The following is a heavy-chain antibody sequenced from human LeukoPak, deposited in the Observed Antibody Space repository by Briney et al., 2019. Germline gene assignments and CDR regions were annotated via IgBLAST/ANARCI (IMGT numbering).Heavy chain of an antibody. CDR1: GYTFTGYY. J-gene: IGHJ5*02. CDR2: INPNRGGS. CDR3: ARDGYSYGNNWFDP. Sequence: ASVKVSCKASGYTFTGYYMHWVRQAPGQGLEWMGWINPNRGGSNYAQKFQGRVTMTRDTSISTAYMELSRLRSDDTAVYYCARDGYSYGNNWFDPWGQGTLVTVSS. V-gene: IGHV1-2*02. D-gene: IGHD5-18*01.